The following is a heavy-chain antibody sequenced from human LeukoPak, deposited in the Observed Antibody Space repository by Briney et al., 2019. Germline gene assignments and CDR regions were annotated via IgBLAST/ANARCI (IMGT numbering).Heavy chain of an antibody. CDR1: GGSISSYY. Sequence: KSSETLSLTCTVSGGSISSYYWSWIRQPPGKGLEWIGYIYYSGSTNYNPSLKSRVTISVDTSKNQFSLKLSSVTAADTAVYYCARHNDYYVVGGMDVWGQGTTVTVSS. J-gene: IGHJ6*02. CDR2: IYYSGST. CDR3: ARHNDYYVVGGMDV. D-gene: IGHD3-10*02. V-gene: IGHV4-59*08.